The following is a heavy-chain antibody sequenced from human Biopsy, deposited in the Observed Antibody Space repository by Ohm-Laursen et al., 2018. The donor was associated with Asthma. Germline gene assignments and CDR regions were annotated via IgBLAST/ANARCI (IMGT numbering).Heavy chain of an antibody. J-gene: IGHJ4*02. CDR2: THHSGYT. D-gene: IGHD3-22*01. V-gene: IGHV4-34*01. Sequence: SDTLSLTCAVYGGSFSSNYWSWIRQTPGKGLEWLGDTHHSGYTNYNPSLSSRLTLSVDTPKNQFSLRLTSVTAADTAVYFCVRHQYSSSWSTFDYWGQGALVTVSS. CDR3: VRHQYSSSWSTFDY. CDR1: GGSFSSNY.